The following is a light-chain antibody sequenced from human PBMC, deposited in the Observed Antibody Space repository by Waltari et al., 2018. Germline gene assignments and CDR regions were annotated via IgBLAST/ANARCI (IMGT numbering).Light chain of an antibody. CDR3: AAWDDSLNGPV. J-gene: IGLJ3*02. V-gene: IGLV1-44*01. Sequence: QSVLTQPPYSSGTPGRWDTISCSGSSSNVGGTPVNWYQQLPGTAPKLLIYSNNQRPSGVPDRFSGSKSGTSASLAISGLQSEDEADYYCAAWDDSLNGPVFGGGTKLTVL. CDR1: SSNVGGTP. CDR2: SNN.